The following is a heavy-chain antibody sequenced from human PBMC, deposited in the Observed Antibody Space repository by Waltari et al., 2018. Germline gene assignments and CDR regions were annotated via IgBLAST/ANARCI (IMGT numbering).Heavy chain of an antibody. CDR3: ARQMAGKTPYYFDY. CDR1: GGSISSSSYY. D-gene: IGHD6-19*01. V-gene: IGHV4-39*01. J-gene: IGHJ4*02. Sequence: QVQLQQWGAGLVKPSETLSLTCTVSGGSISSSSYYWGWIRQPPGKGLEWIGSIYYSGGTYYNPSLKSRVTISVDTSKNQFSLKLSSVTAADTAVYYCARQMAGKTPYYFDYWGQGTLVTVSS. CDR2: IYYSGGT.